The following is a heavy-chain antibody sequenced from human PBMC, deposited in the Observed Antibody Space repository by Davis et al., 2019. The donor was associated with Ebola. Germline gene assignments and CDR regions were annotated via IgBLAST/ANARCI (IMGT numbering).Heavy chain of an antibody. V-gene: IGHV3-30*04. CDR1: GFTFSSYA. J-gene: IGHJ4*02. CDR2: ISYDGTNK. Sequence: GGSLRLSCAASGFTFSSYAMHWVRQAPGKGLEWVAVISYDGTNKYYADSVRGRFTISRDNSKNTLYLQMNSLRAEDTAVYYCARDRYGYSSGSLDYWGQGTLVTVSS. CDR3: ARDRYGYSSGSLDY. D-gene: IGHD6-19*01.